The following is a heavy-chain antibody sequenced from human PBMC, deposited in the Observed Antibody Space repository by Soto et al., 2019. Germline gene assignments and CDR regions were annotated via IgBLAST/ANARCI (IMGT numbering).Heavy chain of an antibody. Sequence: SVKVSCKASGGTFSKYTISWVRQAPGQGLEWMGGIIPAFGTTDYEQKFQGRVTITADGSTSTAYMKLSSLRSADTAVYYCARSSPYIVVRKPTGNQDYYGMDVWGQGTTVTVSS. J-gene: IGHJ6*02. CDR1: GGTFSKYT. V-gene: IGHV1-69*13. D-gene: IGHD2-2*01. CDR2: IIPAFGTT. CDR3: ARSSPYIVVRKPTGNQDYYGMDV.